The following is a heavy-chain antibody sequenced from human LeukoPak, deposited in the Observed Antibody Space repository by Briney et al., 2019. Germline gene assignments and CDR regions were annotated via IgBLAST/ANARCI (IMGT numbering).Heavy chain of an antibody. J-gene: IGHJ3*02. Sequence: SVKVSCKASVGTFSRYSISWVRQAPGQGLEWMGRIIPILGIANYAQKFQGTVTITADKSTSTAYMELSSLRSEDTAVYYCARDVTVTTAGSVGDAFDIWGQGTMVTVSS. CDR2: IIPILGIA. V-gene: IGHV1-69*04. CDR3: ARDVTVTTAGSVGDAFDI. CDR1: VGTFSRYS. D-gene: IGHD4-17*01.